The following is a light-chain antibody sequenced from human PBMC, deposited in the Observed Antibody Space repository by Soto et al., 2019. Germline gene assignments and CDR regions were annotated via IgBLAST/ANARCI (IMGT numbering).Light chain of an antibody. CDR3: QQYKKWPHT. CDR1: ESVTSN. CDR2: DAS. V-gene: IGKV3-15*01. J-gene: IGKJ2*01. Sequence: EIVMTQSPATLSVSPGERATLSCRASESVTSNLAWYQQKPGPAPSLLIYDASTQPTAIPARFSGSGSGTTFTLNISRLQSEVFAVYHWQQYKKWPHTFGQGPKLQIK.